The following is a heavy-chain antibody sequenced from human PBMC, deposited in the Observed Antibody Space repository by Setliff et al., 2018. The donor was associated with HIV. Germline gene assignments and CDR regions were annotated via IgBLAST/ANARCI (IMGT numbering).Heavy chain of an antibody. CDR2: IYSGGSA. J-gene: IGHJ6*03. D-gene: IGHD3-10*01. CDR3: ARDFNYGSGRYYYYMDV. Sequence: PSETLSLTCNVSGGAITGYYWSWVRQAPGKALESIASIYSGGSAIYHPSLKSRVTISVDTSKNQFSLKLSSVTAADTAVYYCARDFNYGSGRYYYYMDVWGEGTTVTVSS. V-gene: IGHV4-4*08. CDR1: GGAITGYY.